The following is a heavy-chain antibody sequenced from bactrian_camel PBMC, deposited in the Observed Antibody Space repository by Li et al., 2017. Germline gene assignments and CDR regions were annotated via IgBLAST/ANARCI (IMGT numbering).Heavy chain of an antibody. V-gene: IGHV3S40*01. Sequence: DVQLVESGGGLVRPGESLRLSCAATGFTFSTYDMSWVRQAPGKGLEWVSAINSGGGSTYYADSVKGRFTISRDNAKNTQYLQMNSLKPEDTAMYYCAADPARPTGIQALDWQRYEYWGQGTQVTVS. CDR2: INSGGGST. CDR1: GFTFSTYD. D-gene: IGHD3*01. J-gene: IGHJ4*01. CDR3: AADPARPTGIQALDWQRYEY.